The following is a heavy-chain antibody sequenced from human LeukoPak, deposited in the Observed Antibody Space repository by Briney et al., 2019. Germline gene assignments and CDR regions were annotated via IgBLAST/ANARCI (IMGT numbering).Heavy chain of an antibody. CDR1: GYSFTDYY. CDR2: INPNSGGT. Sequence: ASVKVSCKTSGYSFTDYYMHWVRQAPGQGLEWMGWINPNSGGTNYAQKFQGRVTMTRDTSISTAYMELSRLRSDDTAVYYCGIITNYYYGMDVWGQGTTVTVSS. V-gene: IGHV1-2*02. D-gene: IGHD3-10*01. CDR3: GIITNYYYGMDV. J-gene: IGHJ6*02.